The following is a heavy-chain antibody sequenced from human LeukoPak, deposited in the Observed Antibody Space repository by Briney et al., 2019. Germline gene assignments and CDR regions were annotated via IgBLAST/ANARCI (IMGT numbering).Heavy chain of an antibody. CDR3: AGDSRDAFDI. V-gene: IGHV4-30-4*01. J-gene: IGHJ3*02. CDR2: IYYSGST. CDR1: GGSIDRTSSY. Sequence: PSETLSLTCSVSGGSIDRTSSYWSWIRQPPGKGLEWIGYIYYSGSTYYNPSLKSRVTISVDTSKNQFSLKLSSVTAADTAVYYCAGDSRDAFDIWGQGTMVTVSS.